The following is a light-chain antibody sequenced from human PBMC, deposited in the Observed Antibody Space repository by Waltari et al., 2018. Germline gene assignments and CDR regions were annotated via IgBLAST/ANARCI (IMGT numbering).Light chain of an antibody. CDR1: QGISNY. J-gene: IGKJ1*01. V-gene: IGKV1-9*01. CDR2: AAS. CDR3: QQYNNWPPWT. Sequence: IQLTQSPSSLSASVGDRVTITCRASQGISNYLAWYQQKPGKAPKLLIYAASTLQSGVPSRFSGSGSGTEFTLTISSLQSEDFAVYYCQQYNNWPPWTFGQGTKVEIK.